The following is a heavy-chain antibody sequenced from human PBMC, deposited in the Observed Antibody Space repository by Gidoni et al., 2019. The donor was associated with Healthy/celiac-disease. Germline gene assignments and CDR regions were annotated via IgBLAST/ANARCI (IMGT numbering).Heavy chain of an antibody. CDR1: GFTFSRYW. D-gene: IGHD3-16*01. CDR3: ARARIMITFGGVVDAFDI. V-gene: IGHV3-7*01. Sequence: EVQLLESGGGLVQPGGSLRLSCAPSGFTFSRYWMSWVRQAPGKGLGWVANIKQDGSEKYYVDSVKGRFTISRDNAKNSLYLQMNSLRAEDTAVYYCARARIMITFGGVVDAFDIWGQGTMVTVSS. CDR2: IKQDGSEK. J-gene: IGHJ3*02.